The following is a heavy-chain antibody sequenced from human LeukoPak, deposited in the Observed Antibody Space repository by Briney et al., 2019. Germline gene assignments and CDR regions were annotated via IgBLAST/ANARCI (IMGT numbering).Heavy chain of an antibody. V-gene: IGHV3-74*01. Sequence: GGSLRLSCTASGFTFSSSWMHWVRQAPGKGLMWVSRINSDGSSTIYADSVRGRLTISRDNAKNSLYLQMNSLRAEDTAVYYCAELGITMIGGVWGKGTTVTISS. J-gene: IGHJ6*04. CDR2: INSDGSST. D-gene: IGHD3-10*02. CDR3: AELGITMIGGV. CDR1: GFTFSSSW.